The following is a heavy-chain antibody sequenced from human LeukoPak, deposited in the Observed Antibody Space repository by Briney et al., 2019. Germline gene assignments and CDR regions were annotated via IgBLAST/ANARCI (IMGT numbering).Heavy chain of an antibody. CDR3: TREWSSGYYSDY. V-gene: IGHV4-34*01. D-gene: IGHD3-22*01. J-gene: IGHJ4*02. Sequence: SETLSPTCAVYGGSFSNYYWGWIRQSPARGLEWIGEVNHRGTTNYSPSLKSRVTISVDSSKNQFSLKMTSVTAADTAVYYCTREWSSGYYSDYWGQGILVTVSS. CDR1: GGSFSNYY. CDR2: VNHRGTT.